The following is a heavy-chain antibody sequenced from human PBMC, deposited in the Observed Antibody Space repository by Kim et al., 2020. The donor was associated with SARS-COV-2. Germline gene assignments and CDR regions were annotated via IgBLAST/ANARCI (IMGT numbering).Heavy chain of an antibody. CDR1: GFTFSSYS. CDR3: ARDLAGYGSGSYYKDYYYYYGMDV. CDR2: ISSSSSYI. V-gene: IGHV3-21*01. Sequence: GGSLRLSCAASGFTFSSYSMNWVRQAPGKGLEWVSSISSSSSYIYYADSVKGRFTISRDNAKNSLYLQMNSLRAEDTAVYYCARDLAGYGSGSYYKDYYYYYGMDVWGQGTTATVSS. J-gene: IGHJ6*02. D-gene: IGHD3-10*01.